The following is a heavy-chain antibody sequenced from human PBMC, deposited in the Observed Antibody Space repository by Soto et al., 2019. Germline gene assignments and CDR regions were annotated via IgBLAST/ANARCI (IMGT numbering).Heavy chain of an antibody. CDR3: ARGCRSDLLLWFGELRGRRPDNFDY. J-gene: IGHJ4*02. Sequence: GGSLRLSCAASGFTFSSYDMHWVRQATGKGLEWVSAIGTAGDTYYPGSVKGRFTISRENAKNSLYLQMNSLRAEDTAVYYCARGCRSDLLLWFGELRGRRPDNFDYWGQGTLVTVSS. D-gene: IGHD3-10*01. V-gene: IGHV3-13*01. CDR2: IGTAGDT. CDR1: GFTFSSYD.